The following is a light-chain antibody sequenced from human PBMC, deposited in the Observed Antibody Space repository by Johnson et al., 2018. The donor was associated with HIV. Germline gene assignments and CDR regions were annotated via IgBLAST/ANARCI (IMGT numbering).Light chain of an antibody. J-gene: IGLJ1*01. V-gene: IGLV1-51*02. Sequence: QSVLTQSPSVSAAPGQKVTISCSGSSSNIGNNYVSWYQQLPGTAPKLLIYKNDKRPSGIPDRFSGSKSGTSATLGITGLQTGDEADYYYGTWDTSLRAVFGTGTKVTVL. CDR2: KND. CDR3: GTWDTSLRAV. CDR1: SSNIGNNY.